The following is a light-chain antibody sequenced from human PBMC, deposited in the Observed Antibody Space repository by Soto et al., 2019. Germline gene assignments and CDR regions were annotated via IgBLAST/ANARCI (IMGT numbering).Light chain of an antibody. J-gene: IGLJ3*02. V-gene: IGLV1-40*01. CDR3: QSYDSSLSGWV. CDR2: GNS. Sequence: QSVLTQPPSVSGAPGQRVSISCTGSSSNIGAGYDVHWYQQLPGTARKLLIYGNSNRPSGVPDRFSGSKSGTSASLAITGLQAEDEADYYCQSYDSSLSGWVFGGGPKLTVL. CDR1: SSNIGAGYD.